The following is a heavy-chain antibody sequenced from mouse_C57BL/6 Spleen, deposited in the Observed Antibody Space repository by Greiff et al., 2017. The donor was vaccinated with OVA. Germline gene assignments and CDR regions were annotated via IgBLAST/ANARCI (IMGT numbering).Heavy chain of an antibody. J-gene: IGHJ1*03. CDR2: IDPSDSYT. D-gene: IGHD1-1*01. CDR1: GYTFTSYW. V-gene: IGHV1-69*01. CDR3: ARSGTTVGYFDV. Sequence: QVQLKQPGAELVMPGASVKLSCKASGYTFTSYWMHWVKQRPGQGLEWIGEIDPSDSYTNYNQKFKGKSTLTVDKSSSTAYMQLSSLTSEDSAVYYCARSGTTVGYFDVWGTGTTVTVSS.